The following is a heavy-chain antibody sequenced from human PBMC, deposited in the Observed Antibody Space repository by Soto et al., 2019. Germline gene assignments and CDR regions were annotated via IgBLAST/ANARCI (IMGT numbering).Heavy chain of an antibody. V-gene: IGHV3-23*01. CDR3: AKDGLGSCTGGTCYVSDY. CDR1: GFTFSSYV. CDR2: ISGSGASI. D-gene: IGHD2-15*01. J-gene: IGHJ4*02. Sequence: EVQLLESGGNLVQPGGSLRLSCAASGFTFSSYVMSWVRQAPGKGLEWVSTISGSGASIYDADSVKGRFTISRDNSKNTVYLQMNSLRAEDTAVYYCAKDGLGSCTGGTCYVSDYWGQGTLVTVSS.